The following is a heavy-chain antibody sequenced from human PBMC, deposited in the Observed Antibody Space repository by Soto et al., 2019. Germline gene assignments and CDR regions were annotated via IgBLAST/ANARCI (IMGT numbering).Heavy chain of an antibody. J-gene: IGHJ4*02. V-gene: IGHV3-23*01. Sequence: EVQLLESGGGLVQPGGSLRLSCAASGFTFNNYAMTWVRQAPGKGLEWVSAISGGGDTTSYADSVKGRFTVSRDCSKNTLYRQMSSLRAEATALYYCAKGRGGSGSLTPRVDSWGQGTLVTVSS. CDR2: ISGGGDTT. CDR1: GFTFNNYA. CDR3: AKGRGGSGSLTPRVDS. D-gene: IGHD3-10*01.